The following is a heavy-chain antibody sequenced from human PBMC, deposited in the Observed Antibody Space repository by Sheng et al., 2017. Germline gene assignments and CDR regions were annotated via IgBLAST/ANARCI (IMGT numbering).Heavy chain of an antibody. Sequence: EVQLVESGGGLIQPGGSLRLSCAASGFIVSDNYMTWVRQAPGKGLEWVSVLYSDGSTYYSDSVKGRFTISRDASKNTLFLHMNSLRVEDTAVYYCARAAGGSYYGAADSWGQGTLVTVS. D-gene: IGHD1-26*01. CDR1: GFIVSDNY. CDR3: ARAAGGSYYGAADS. V-gene: IGHV3-53*01. J-gene: IGHJ4*02. CDR2: LYSDGST.